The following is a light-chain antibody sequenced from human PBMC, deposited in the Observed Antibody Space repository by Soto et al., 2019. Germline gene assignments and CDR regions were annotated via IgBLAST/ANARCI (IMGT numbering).Light chain of an antibody. Sequence: DIVMTQSPDSLAVSLGERATINCKSSQSVLHSSNNKDYLAWYQRKPGQPPKLLISWSSTRESGAPDRFSGSGSGTDFTLTISSLQAEDVAVYYCQQYYSAPLAFGQGTKVEIK. CDR1: QSVLHSSNNKDY. J-gene: IGKJ1*01. V-gene: IGKV4-1*01. CDR3: QQYYSAPLA. CDR2: WSS.